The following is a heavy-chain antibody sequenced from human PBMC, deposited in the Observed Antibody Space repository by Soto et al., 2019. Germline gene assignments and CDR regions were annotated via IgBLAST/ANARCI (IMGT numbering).Heavy chain of an antibody. CDR3: ARVSVDVPE. D-gene: IGHD5-12*01. CDR2: IDPKSGGT. CDR1: GPTFIAYY. J-gene: IGHJ4*02. Sequence: QLVQSGAEVKKPGASVRVSCKTSGPTFIAYYIHWVRQAPGQGLEWMGWIDPKSGGTTYEQKFLGRVTMTRDTSINTAYMDLNRLTSDDTAVYYCARVSVDVPEWDQGTLITVSS. V-gene: IGHV1-2*02.